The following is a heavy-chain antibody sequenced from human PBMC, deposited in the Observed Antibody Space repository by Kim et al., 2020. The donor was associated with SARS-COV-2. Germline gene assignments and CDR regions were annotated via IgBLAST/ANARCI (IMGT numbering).Heavy chain of an antibody. D-gene: IGHD3-22*01. J-gene: IGHJ3*02. CDR3: ARHFDYYDSSGYGNAFDI. Sequence: GESLKISCKGSGYSFTSYWIGWVRQMPGKGLEWMGIIYPGDSDTKYSPSFQGQVTISADKSISTAYLQWSSLKASDTAMYYCARHFDYYDSSGYGNAFDIWGQGTMVTVSS. V-gene: IGHV5-51*01. CDR1: GYSFTSYW. CDR2: IYPGDSDT.